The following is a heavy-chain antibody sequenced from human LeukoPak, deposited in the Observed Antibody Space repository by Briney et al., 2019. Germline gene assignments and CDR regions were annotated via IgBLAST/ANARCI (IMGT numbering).Heavy chain of an antibody. CDR1: GFIVSNNY. CDR3: AKELISGVTPAFDY. V-gene: IGHV3-53*01. D-gene: IGHD6-19*01. Sequence: PGGSLRLSCAVSGFIVSNNYMSWVRQAPGKGLEWVSVIYSGGRTYYADSIKGRFTISRDNSKNTLYLQLNSLRADDTAIYYCAKELISGVTPAFDYWGQGTLVTVSS. J-gene: IGHJ4*02. CDR2: IYSGGRT.